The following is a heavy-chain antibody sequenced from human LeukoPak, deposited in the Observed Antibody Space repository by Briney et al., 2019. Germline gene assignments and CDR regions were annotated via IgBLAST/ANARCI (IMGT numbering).Heavy chain of an antibody. V-gene: IGHV1-69*13. D-gene: IGHD3-22*01. CDR1: GCTFSSYA. Sequence: GASVKVSCKASGCTFSSYAISWVRQAPGQGLEWMGGIIPIFGTANYAQKFQGRVTITADESTSTAYMELSSLRSEDTAVYYCASGLYYDSSGYYELYYWGQGTLVTVSS. CDR3: ASGLYYDSSGYYELYY. J-gene: IGHJ4*02. CDR2: IIPIFGTA.